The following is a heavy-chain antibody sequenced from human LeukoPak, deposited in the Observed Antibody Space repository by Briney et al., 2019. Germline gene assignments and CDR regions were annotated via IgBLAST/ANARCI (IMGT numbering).Heavy chain of an antibody. CDR1: GFTFSTYD. Sequence: PGGSLRLSCAASGFTFSTYDMHWVRQAPGKGLEWLAFIRYDGSYQYYADSVNGRFTISRDNSKNTLYLQMNSLRPEDTAVYYCATPKADYYPFDCWGQGTLVTVSS. D-gene: IGHD3-22*01. V-gene: IGHV3-30*02. J-gene: IGHJ4*02. CDR2: IRYDGSYQ. CDR3: ATPKADYYPFDC.